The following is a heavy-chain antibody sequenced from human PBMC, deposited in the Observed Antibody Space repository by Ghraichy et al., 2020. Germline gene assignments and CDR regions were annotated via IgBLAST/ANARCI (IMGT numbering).Heavy chain of an antibody. CDR2: IYYSGST. CDR3: ARGSTLLRFLEWLYFDY. J-gene: IGHJ4*02. D-gene: IGHD3-3*01. CDR1: GGSISSYY. V-gene: IGHV4-59*01. Sequence: SETLSLTCTVSGGSISSYYWSWIRQPPGKGLEWIGYIYYSGSTNYNPSLKSRVTISVDTSKNQFSLKLSSVTAADTAVYYCARGSTLLRFLEWLYFDYWGQGTLVTVSS.